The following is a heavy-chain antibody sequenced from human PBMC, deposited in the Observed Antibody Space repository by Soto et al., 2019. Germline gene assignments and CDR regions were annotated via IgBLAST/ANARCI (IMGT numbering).Heavy chain of an antibody. D-gene: IGHD1-26*01. CDR3: ARVPRRTWELLRLYFDY. Sequence: QVQLVQSVAEVKKPGSSVKGSCKASGGTFSSYAISWVRQAPGQGLEWMGGIIPIFGTANYAQKFQGRVTISADESTSTAYMELSSLRSEDTAVYYCARVPRRTWELLRLYFDYWGQVTLVTVSS. V-gene: IGHV1-69*01. J-gene: IGHJ4*02. CDR2: IIPIFGTA. CDR1: GGTFSSYA.